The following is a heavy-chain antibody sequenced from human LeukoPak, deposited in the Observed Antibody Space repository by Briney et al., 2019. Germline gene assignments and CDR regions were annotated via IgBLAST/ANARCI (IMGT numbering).Heavy chain of an antibody. CDR2: INSAGSIT. V-gene: IGHV3-74*01. D-gene: IGHD3-10*01. J-gene: IGHJ4*02. CDR3: ARDYTTVRGIIDH. Sequence: GGSLRLSCAASGFTFSSDWVHWVRQAPAKGLVWVSRINSAGSITNYADSVKGRFTVSRDNAKNTLYLQMNSLRAEDTAVYYCARDYTTVRGIIDHWGQGTLVTVSS. CDR1: GFTFSSDW.